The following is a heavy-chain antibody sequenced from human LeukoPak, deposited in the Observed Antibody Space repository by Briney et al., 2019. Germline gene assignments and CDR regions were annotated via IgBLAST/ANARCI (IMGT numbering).Heavy chain of an antibody. CDR3: ARRLTQYDCFDP. CDR2: TYYRSTWYN. D-gene: IGHD2-2*01. J-gene: IGHJ5*02. Sequence: SQTLSLTCAISGDSVSSNSVTWNWIRQSPSRGLEWLGRTYYRSTWYNDYAVSVRGRITVNPDTSKNQFSLHLNSVTLEDTAVYYCARRLTQYDCFDPWGQGILVTVSS. CDR1: GDSVSSNSVT. V-gene: IGHV6-1*01.